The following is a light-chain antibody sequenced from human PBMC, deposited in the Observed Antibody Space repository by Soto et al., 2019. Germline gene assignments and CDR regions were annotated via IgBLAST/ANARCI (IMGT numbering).Light chain of an antibody. CDR2: RAS. CDR1: QSISRW. Sequence: DIQMTQSPFTLSASVGDRVTINCRASQSISRWLAWYQQKPGKAPKLLIYRASSLESGVPSRFSGSGSGTEFTLTISGLQSDDSATDDFHQYHTCTFGQGTNVEIK. J-gene: IGKJ1*01. CDR3: HQYHTCT. V-gene: IGKV1-5*03.